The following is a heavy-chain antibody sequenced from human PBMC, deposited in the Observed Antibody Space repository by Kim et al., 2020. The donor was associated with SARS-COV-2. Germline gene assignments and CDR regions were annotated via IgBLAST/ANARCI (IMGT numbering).Heavy chain of an antibody. CDR3: ARDPETIVGAPVGWFDP. CDR2: IYYSGST. D-gene: IGHD1-26*01. J-gene: IGHJ5*02. CDR1: GGSISSYY. V-gene: IGHV4-59*01. Sequence: SETLSLTCTVSGGSISSYYWSWIRQPPGKGLEWIGYIYYSGSTNYNPSLKSRVTISVDTSKNQFSLKLSSVTAADTAVYYCARDPETIVGAPVGWFDPWGQGTLVTVSS.